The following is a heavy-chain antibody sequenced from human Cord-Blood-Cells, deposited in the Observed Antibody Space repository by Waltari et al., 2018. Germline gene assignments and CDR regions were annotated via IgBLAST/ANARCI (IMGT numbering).Heavy chain of an antibody. V-gene: IGHV4-61*09. D-gene: IGHD3-3*01. CDR2: IYTSGST. CDR3: ARGTYYDFWSGYAFDAFDI. Sequence: QVQLQESGPGLVKPSQTLSLTCTVSGGSISSGSYYWSWIRQPAGKGVEWIGYIYTSGSTHYHPSRKSRVTISVDTSKNQFSLKLSSVTAADTAVYYCARGTYYDFWSGYAFDAFDIWGQGTMVTVSS. CDR1: GGSISSGSYY. J-gene: IGHJ3*02.